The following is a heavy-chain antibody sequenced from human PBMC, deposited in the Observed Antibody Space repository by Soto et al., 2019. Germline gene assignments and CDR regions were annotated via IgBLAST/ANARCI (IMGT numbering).Heavy chain of an antibody. D-gene: IGHD1-1*01. CDR3: VKGGWGTVVDY. J-gene: IGHJ4*02. CDR2: ITKTGDDT. V-gene: IGHV3-23*01. Sequence: EVQVLESGGGLVQPGGSLRLSCAASAFTFSGSAMTWVRQAPGKGLEWLSTITKTGDDTYYADFVKGRFTISRDDSKNTVYLQMSGLRVEDTAVYHCVKGGWGTVVDYWGQGTPVIVSS. CDR1: AFTFSGSA.